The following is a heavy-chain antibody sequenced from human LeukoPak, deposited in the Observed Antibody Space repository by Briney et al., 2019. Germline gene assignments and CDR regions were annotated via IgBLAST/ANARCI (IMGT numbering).Heavy chain of an antibody. CDR1: GGSISSSSYY. Sequence: SETLSLTCTVSGGSISSSSYYWGWIRQPPGKGLEWIGSIYYSGSTYYNPSLKSRVTISVDTSKNQFSLKLSSVTAADTAVYYCARVVIDYHYYYYYYMDVWGKGTTVTVSS. V-gene: IGHV4-39*07. CDR3: ARVVIDYHYYYYYYMDV. D-gene: IGHD3-16*02. J-gene: IGHJ6*03. CDR2: IYYSGST.